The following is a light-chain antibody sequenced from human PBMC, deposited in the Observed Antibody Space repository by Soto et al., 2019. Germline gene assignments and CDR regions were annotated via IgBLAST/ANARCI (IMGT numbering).Light chain of an antibody. CDR1: QSISTW. CDR3: QPYNNYPWT. J-gene: IGKJ1*01. V-gene: IGKV1-5*01. CDR2: QAH. Sequence: DIQMTQSPSTLSASEGDRVIITCRASQSISTWLAWYQQKPGKVPKFLIYQAHNLGSGVPSRFSGSGSGAEFTLTISSLQPDDFATYYCQPYNNYPWTFGQGIKVEI.